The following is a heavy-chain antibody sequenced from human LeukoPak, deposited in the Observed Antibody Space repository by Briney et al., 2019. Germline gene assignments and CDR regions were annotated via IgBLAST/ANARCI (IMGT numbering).Heavy chain of an antibody. D-gene: IGHD3-3*01. CDR3: AKEEWLQNYYFDY. CDR1: GFTFSSYG. V-gene: IGHV3-30*02. Sequence: GGSLRLSCAASGFTFSSYGMHWVRQAPGKGLEWVAFIRYDGSNKYYANSVKGRFTISRDNSKNTLYLQMNSLRAEDTAVYYCAKEEWLQNYYFDYWGQGTLVTVSS. CDR2: IRYDGSNK. J-gene: IGHJ4*02.